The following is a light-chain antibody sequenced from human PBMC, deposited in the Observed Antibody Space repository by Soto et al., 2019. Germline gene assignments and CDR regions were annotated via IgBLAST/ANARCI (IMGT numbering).Light chain of an antibody. CDR1: SGSVSTNYY. CDR2: STN. J-gene: IGLJ3*02. Sequence: QAVVTQEPSFSVSPGGTVTLTCGLSSGSVSTNYYPSWYQQTPGQAPRTLTYSTNTRSSGVPDRFSGSILGNKAALTITGAQADDESDYYCVLYMGSGIWVFGGGTKVTVL. CDR3: VLYMGSGIWV. V-gene: IGLV8-61*01.